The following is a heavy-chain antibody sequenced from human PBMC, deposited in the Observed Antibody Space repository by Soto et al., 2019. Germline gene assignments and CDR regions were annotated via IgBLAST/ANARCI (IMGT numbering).Heavy chain of an antibody. D-gene: IGHD6-13*01. CDR1: GFTFSDYY. CDR2: ISRSSSYT. CDR3: ARPKKFRSAAGTPYGMDV. V-gene: IGHV3-11*06. J-gene: IGHJ6*02. Sequence: QVQLVESGGGLVKPGGSLRLSCAASGFTFSDYYMSWIRQAPGKGLEWVSYISRSSSYTNYADSVKGRFTISRDNAKNSLYLQMNSLRAEDTAVYYCARPKKFRSAAGTPYGMDVWGQGTTVTVSS.